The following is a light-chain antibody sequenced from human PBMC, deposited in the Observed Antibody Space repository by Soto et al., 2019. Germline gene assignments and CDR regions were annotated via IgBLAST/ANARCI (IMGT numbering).Light chain of an antibody. CDR3: QRYYKWPPWT. CDR2: AAS. J-gene: IGKJ1*01. Sequence: EIMMTQSPATLSVSPGERATLSCRASQNIDLTLAWYQQKPGQAPRLLIYAASTRATGIPARFSGSGSGTEFTLTISSLQSEDFAVYYCQRYYKWPPWTFGQGTRVEIK. CDR1: QNIDLT. V-gene: IGKV3-15*01.